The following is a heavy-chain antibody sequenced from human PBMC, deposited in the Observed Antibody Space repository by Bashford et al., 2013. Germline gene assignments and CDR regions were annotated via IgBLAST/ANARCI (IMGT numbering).Heavy chain of an antibody. J-gene: IGHJ6*02. CDR2: INFSGGKT. D-gene: IGHD5-18*01. V-gene: IGHV3-23*01. CDR3: ASAMTIYGPMDV. Sequence: VRQAPGKGLEWVSSINFSGGKTYYADSVKGRFTISRDNSMDTLYLQMNSLRAEDTAVYYCASAMTIYGPMDVWGQGTTVTVSS.